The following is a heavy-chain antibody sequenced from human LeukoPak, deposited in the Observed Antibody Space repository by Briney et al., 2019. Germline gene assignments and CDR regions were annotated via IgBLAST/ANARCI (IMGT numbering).Heavy chain of an antibody. J-gene: IGHJ4*02. Sequence: GGSLRLSCAASGFTFNSYSMNWVRQAPGKGLEWVSSISSSSSYIYYADSVRGRFTISRDNAKNSLYLQMNSLRAEDTAVYYCAREGGTGEFDYWGQGTLVTVSS. D-gene: IGHD3/OR15-3a*01. V-gene: IGHV3-21*01. CDR2: ISSSSSYI. CDR3: AREGGTGEFDY. CDR1: GFTFNSYS.